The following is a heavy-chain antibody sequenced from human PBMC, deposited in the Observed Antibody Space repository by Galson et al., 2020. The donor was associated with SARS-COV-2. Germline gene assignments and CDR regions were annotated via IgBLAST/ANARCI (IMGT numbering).Heavy chain of an antibody. CDR1: GGAISNSRYF. J-gene: IGHJ4*02. Sequence: SETLSLTCTVSGGAISNSRYFWSWLRQPPGRQLEWIASVYYSGTTYYNPSLKSRVTISVDTPKNQFSLNLTSVTAADTAIFYCARLLPPTTLDYWGQGTLVTASS. D-gene: IGHD1-1*01. CDR2: VYYSGTT. CDR3: ARLLPPTTLDY. V-gene: IGHV4-39*01.